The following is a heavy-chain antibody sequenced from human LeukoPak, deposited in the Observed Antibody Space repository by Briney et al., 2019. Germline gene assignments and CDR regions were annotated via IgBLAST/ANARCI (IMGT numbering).Heavy chain of an antibody. J-gene: IGHJ4*02. CDR2: INSDGSVT. Sequence: PGGSLRLSCAASGCTFSSYWMHWVRQAPAKGLLLVSRINSDGSVTTYADSVKGRFTISRDNAKNTLYLQMNSLRADDTAVYYCTRATGSFYGLGYWGQGTLVTVSS. V-gene: IGHV3-74*01. CDR1: GCTFSSYW. D-gene: IGHD1-26*01. CDR3: TRATGSFYGLGY.